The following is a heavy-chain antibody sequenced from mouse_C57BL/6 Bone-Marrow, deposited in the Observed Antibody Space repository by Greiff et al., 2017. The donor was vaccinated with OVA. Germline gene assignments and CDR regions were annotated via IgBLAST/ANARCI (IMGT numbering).Heavy chain of an antibody. Sequence: VKQSCKASGYTFTSYWMHWVKQRPGRGLEWIGRIDPNSGGTKYNEKFKSKATLTVDKPSSTAYMQLSSLTSEDSAVYYCAKESILLGLPNFDYWGQGTTLTVSS. CDR1: GYTFTSYW. V-gene: IGHV1-72*01. CDR2: IDPNSGGT. J-gene: IGHJ2*01. CDR3: AKESILLGLPNFDY. D-gene: IGHD3-1*01.